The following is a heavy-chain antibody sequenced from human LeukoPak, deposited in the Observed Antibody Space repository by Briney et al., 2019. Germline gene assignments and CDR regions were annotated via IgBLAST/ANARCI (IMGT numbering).Heavy chain of an antibody. D-gene: IGHD6-6*01. Sequence: ASVKVSCKASGYTFPSYFMRWVRQAPGQGLEWMGIINPTGGSTTYAQKFQGRVTMTRDTSTSTVYMELSSLRSDDTAVYYCARTAARRFDYWGQGTLVTVSS. CDR2: INPTGGST. V-gene: IGHV1-46*01. J-gene: IGHJ4*02. CDR3: ARTAARRFDY. CDR1: GYTFPSYF.